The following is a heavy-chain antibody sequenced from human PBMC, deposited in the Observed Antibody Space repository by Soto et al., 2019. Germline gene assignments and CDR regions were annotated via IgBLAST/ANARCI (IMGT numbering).Heavy chain of an antibody. CDR3: ARPAYSSGWYGPGNWFDP. V-gene: IGHV1-18*01. CDR2: ISAYNGNT. J-gene: IGHJ5*02. D-gene: IGHD6-19*01. Sequence: ASLKVSCKGSGYTFTNYAMHWVRQAPGQGLEWMGWISAYNGNTNYAQKLQGRVTMTPDTSTSTAYMELRSLRSDDTAVYYCARPAYSSGWYGPGNWFDPWGQGTLVTVSS. CDR1: GYTFTNYA.